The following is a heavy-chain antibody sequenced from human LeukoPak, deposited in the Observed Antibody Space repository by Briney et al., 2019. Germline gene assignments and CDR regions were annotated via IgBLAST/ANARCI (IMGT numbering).Heavy chain of an antibody. J-gene: IGHJ4*02. CDR3: ARQMYAATIDY. Sequence: PSETLSLTCTVSGGPISSYYWSWIRQPPGKGLEWIGYIYYSGSTNYNPSLKSRVTISVDTSKNQFSLKLSSVTAADTAVYYCARQMYAATIDYWGQGTLVTVSS. CDR2: IYYSGST. CDR1: GGPISSYY. D-gene: IGHD1-26*01. V-gene: IGHV4-59*08.